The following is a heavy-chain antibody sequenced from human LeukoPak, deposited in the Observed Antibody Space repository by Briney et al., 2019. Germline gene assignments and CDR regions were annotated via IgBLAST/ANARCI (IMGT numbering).Heavy chain of an antibody. D-gene: IGHD4-17*01. CDR3: ARLTTVTNNWFDP. CDR1: GGTFSSYA. V-gene: IGHV1-69*05. CDR2: IIPIFGTA. J-gene: IGHJ5*02. Sequence: SVKVSCKASGGTFSSYAISWVRQAPGQGLEWMGGIIPIFGTANYAQKFQGRVTITTDESTSTAYMELSSLRSEDTAVYYCARLTTVTNNWFDPWGQGTLATVSS.